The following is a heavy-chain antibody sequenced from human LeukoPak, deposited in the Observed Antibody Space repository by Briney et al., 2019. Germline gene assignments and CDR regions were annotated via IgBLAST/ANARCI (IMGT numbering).Heavy chain of an antibody. CDR1: GFTFSSYE. J-gene: IGHJ4*02. CDR2: ISSSGSTI. CDR3: ARKYCSGGSCYSNVDY. D-gene: IGHD2-15*01. V-gene: IGHV3-48*03. Sequence: GGSLRLSCAASGFTFSSYEMNWVRQAPGKGLEWVSYISSSGSTIYYADSVKGRFTISRDNAKNSLYLQMKSLRAEDTAVYYCARKYCSGGSCYSNVDYWGQGTLVTVSS.